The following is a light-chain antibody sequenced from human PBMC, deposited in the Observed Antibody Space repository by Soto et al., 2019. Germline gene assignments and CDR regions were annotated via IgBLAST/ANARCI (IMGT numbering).Light chain of an antibody. J-gene: IGLJ1*01. Sequence: QSVLTQPASVSGSPGQSITISCTGTSSDVGSYNLVSWYQQHPGKAPKLMIYEGSKRPSGVSTRFSGPKSGNTASLTISGLQAEDEAHYYCSSYRKSNTLVFGSGTKVIV. V-gene: IGLV2-14*02. CDR3: SSYRKSNTLV. CDR2: EGS. CDR1: SSDVGSYNL.